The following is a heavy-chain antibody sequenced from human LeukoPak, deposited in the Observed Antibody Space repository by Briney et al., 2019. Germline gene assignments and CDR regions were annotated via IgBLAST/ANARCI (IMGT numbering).Heavy chain of an antibody. D-gene: IGHD5-18*01. CDR2: IYYTGGEI. V-gene: IGHV4-59*08. J-gene: IGHJ3*02. Sequence: SETLSLTCTVSGGSINAFCWSWIRQAPGKGLEWIGYIYYTGGEINYNPSLKSRLTISVDTSKNQFSLMLTSVTATDTAVYYCARQPAATAAFDIWAQGTMVTVSS. CDR1: GGSINAFC. CDR3: ARQPAATAAFDI.